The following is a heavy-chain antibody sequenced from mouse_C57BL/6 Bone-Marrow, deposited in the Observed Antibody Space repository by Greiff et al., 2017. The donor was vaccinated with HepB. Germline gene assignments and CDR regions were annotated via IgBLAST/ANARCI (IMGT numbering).Heavy chain of an antibody. CDR2: IDPENGDT. CDR3: TTPYGSSYEAWFAY. D-gene: IGHD1-1*01. Sequence: EVQLQQSGAELVRPGASVKLSCTASGFNIKDDYMHWVKQRPEQGLEWIGWIDPENGDTEYASKFQGKATITADTSSNTAYLQLSSLTSEDTAVYYCTTPYGSSYEAWFAYWGQGTLVTVAA. V-gene: IGHV14-4*01. CDR1: GFNIKDDY. J-gene: IGHJ3*01.